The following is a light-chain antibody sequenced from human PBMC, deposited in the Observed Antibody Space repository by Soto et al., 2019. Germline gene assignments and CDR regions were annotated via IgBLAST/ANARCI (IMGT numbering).Light chain of an antibody. CDR1: QGINKY. CDR3: QQCVSYPYT. V-gene: IGKV1-16*01. J-gene: IGKJ2*01. Sequence: DIQMTQSPSSLSASVGDRVTITCRASQGINKYLAWFQQRPGKAPKSLIYDASTLQSGVPSRFSGSGFGTDFTLTITSLQSEDFATYYCQQCVSYPYTFGQGPKLEIK. CDR2: DAS.